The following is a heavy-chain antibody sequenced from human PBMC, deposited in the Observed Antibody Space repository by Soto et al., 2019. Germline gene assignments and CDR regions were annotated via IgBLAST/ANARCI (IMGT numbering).Heavy chain of an antibody. D-gene: IGHD4-17*01. J-gene: IGHJ4*02. Sequence: QVQLVQSGAEVKKPGASVKVSCKASGYTFTSYGISWGRQAPGQGLEWMGWISAYNGNTNYAQKLQCRVTMTTDTSTSTAYMELRSLRSDDTAVYYWARDSYGPRDVYNQFDYWGQGTLVTVSS. CDR3: ARDSYGPRDVYNQFDY. CDR1: GYTFTSYG. CDR2: ISAYNGNT. V-gene: IGHV1-18*01.